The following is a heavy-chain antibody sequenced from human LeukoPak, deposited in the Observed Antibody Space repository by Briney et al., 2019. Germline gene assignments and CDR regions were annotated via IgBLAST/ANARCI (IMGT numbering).Heavy chain of an antibody. CDR3: ARASGFRGGWYGDFDY. D-gene: IGHD6-19*01. CDR2: IKQDGSEK. J-gene: IGHJ4*02. V-gene: IGHV3-7*01. CDR1: GFTFSSSW. Sequence: GGSLRLSCAASGFTFSSSWMSWVRHAPGKGLEWVANIKQDGSEKYYVDSVKGRCTISRDNAKNSLYLQMNSLRAEDTAVYYCARASGFRGGWYGDFDYWGQGTLVTVSS.